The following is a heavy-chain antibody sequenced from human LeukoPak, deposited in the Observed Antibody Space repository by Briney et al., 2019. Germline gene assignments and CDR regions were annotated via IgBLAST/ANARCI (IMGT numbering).Heavy chain of an antibody. Sequence: SVKVSCKASGYTFTSYYMHWVRQAPGQGLEWMGRIIPIFGTANYAQKFQGRVTITTDESTSTAYMELSSLRSEDTAVYYCARGTPSTVTTVSFDYWGQGTLVTVSS. D-gene: IGHD4-17*01. CDR1: GYTFTSYY. J-gene: IGHJ4*02. V-gene: IGHV1-69*05. CDR3: ARGTPSTVTTVSFDY. CDR2: IIPIFGTA.